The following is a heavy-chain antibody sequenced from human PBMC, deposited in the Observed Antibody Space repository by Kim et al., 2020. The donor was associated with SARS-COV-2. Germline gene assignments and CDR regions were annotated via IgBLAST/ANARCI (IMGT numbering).Heavy chain of an antibody. CDR1: GFTFSSYA. D-gene: IGHD6-19*01. V-gene: IGHV3-30-3*01. J-gene: IGHJ4*02. CDR3: ARLDSSGWSNLDY. Sequence: GGSLRLSCAASGFTFSSYAMHWVRQAPGKGLEWVAVISYDGSNEYYADSVKGRFTISRDNSKNTLYLQMNSLRAEDTAVYYCARLDSSGWSNLDYWGQGTLVAVSS. CDR2: ISYDGSNE.